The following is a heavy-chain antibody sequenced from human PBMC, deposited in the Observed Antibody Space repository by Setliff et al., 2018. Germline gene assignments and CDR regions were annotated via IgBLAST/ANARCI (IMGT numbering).Heavy chain of an antibody. CDR1: GYTFTSYA. J-gene: IGHJ6*03. CDR3: ARVKAPALYYYMDV. Sequence: GASVKVSCKASGYTFTSYAMHWVRQAPGQRLEWMGWINAGNGNTKYSQKFQGRVTITRDTSASTAYMELSSLRSEDTAVYYCARVKAPALYYYMDVWGQGTTVTVSS. V-gene: IGHV1-3*01. CDR2: INAGNGNT. D-gene: IGHD3-16*02.